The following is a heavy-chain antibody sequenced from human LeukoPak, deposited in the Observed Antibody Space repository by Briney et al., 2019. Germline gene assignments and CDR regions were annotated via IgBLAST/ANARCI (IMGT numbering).Heavy chain of an antibody. V-gene: IGHV4-39*01. CDR1: GGSISSSSYY. Sequence: PSETLSLTCTVSGGSISSSSYYWGWIRQPPGKGLEWIGSIYYSGSTYYNPSLKSRVTISVDTSKNQFSLKLSSVTAADTAVYHCARHTHHDKSSAPDYWGQGTLVTVSS. CDR3: ARHTHHDKSSAPDY. CDR2: IYYSGST. J-gene: IGHJ4*02. D-gene: IGHD3-9*01.